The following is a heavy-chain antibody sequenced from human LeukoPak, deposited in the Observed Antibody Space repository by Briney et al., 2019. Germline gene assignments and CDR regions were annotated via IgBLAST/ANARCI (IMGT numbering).Heavy chain of an antibody. CDR2: MNPNSGNT. CDR1: GHTFTSYA. V-gene: IGHV1-8*01. D-gene: IGHD3-22*01. CDR3: ARGRGFQKWLGP. Sequence: ASVKVSCTASGHTFTSYAINWVRQATGQGLEWMGWMNPNSGNTGYAQKFQGRVTMTRHTSISTAYMELSSLRSEDTAVYYCARGRGFQKWLGPWGQGTLVTGSS. J-gene: IGHJ5*02.